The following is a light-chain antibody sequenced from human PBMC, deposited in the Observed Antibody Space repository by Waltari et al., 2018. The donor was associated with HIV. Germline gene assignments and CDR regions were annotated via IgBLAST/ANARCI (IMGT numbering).Light chain of an antibody. CDR1: QDVSSRY. CDR3: QQYGSSQIT. Sequence: EIVLTQSPGTLSLSPGERASLSCRASQDVSSRYLAWYQQKPGQAPRLLLYGASSRATGIPDRFSGSGSGTDFALTISGLEPEDFAVYYCQQYGSSQITFGQGTRLENK. V-gene: IGKV3-20*01. CDR2: GAS. J-gene: IGKJ5*01.